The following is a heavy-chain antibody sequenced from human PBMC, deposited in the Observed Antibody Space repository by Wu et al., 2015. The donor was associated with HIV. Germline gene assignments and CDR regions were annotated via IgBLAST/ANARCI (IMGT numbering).Heavy chain of an antibody. CDR2: ISPISGGT. CDR3: VRGARGVAETTGRPFDF. Sequence: QVQLVQSGAEVKKPGASVKVSCKASGYTFAGQFMHWVRQAPGQGLEWMGWISPISGGTHNALKFQGRVTMTRDTSIDTAYMELTRLTSDDTAVYYCVRGARGVAETTGRPFDFWGRGTLVIVSS. CDR1: GYTFAGQF. D-gene: IGHD2-15*01. V-gene: IGHV1-2*02. J-gene: IGHJ2*01.